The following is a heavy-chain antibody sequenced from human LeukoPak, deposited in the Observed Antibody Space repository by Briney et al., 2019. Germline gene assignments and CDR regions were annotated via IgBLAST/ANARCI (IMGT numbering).Heavy chain of an antibody. D-gene: IGHD3-10*01. CDR3: AREVHTNMVVWFDP. Sequence: SETLSLTCTVTGDSISSFYWSWIRQPPGKGLEWIGYISYSGTINYNPSLKSRVAISLDMSKNQFSLRLSSVTAADTAVYYCAREVHTNMVVWFDPWGQGVLVTVSS. J-gene: IGHJ5*02. V-gene: IGHV4-59*12. CDR2: ISYSGTI. CDR1: GDSISSFY.